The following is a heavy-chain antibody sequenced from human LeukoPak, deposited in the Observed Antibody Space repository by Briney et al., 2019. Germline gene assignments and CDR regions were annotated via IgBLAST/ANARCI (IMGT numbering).Heavy chain of an antibody. CDR3: ARAIGTSQFYFYYGMDV. Sequence: GESLKISCKGSGYSFTSYWIGWVRQMPGKGLEWMGIIYPGDSDTRYSPSFQGQVTISVDKSISTSYLQWSSLKASDTAIYFCARAIGTSQFYFYYGMDVWGQGTTVTVSS. J-gene: IGHJ6*02. V-gene: IGHV5-51*01. CDR1: GYSFTSYW. CDR2: IYPGDSDT. D-gene: IGHD2-2*01.